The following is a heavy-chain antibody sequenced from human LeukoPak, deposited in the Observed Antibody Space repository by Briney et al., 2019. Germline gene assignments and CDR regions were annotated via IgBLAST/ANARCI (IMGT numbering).Heavy chain of an antibody. CDR2: INNSGGRT. CDR1: GFTFNNYA. J-gene: IGHJ4*02. CDR3: AKFDNRIVGAASFNY. D-gene: IGHD1-26*01. Sequence: GGSLRLSCAASGFTFNNYAMNWVRQAPGKGLEWVSAINNSGGRTYYADSVKGRFTISRDNAKNSLYLQMNSLRAEDTAVYYCAKFDNRIVGAASFNYWGQGTLVTVSS. V-gene: IGHV3-23*01.